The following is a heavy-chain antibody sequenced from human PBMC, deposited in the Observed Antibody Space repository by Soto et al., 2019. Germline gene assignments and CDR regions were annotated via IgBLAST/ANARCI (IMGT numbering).Heavy chain of an antibody. CDR1: GFTFGDYA. J-gene: IGHJ4*02. D-gene: IGHD2-15*01. CDR2: IRSKAYGGTT. Sequence: GGSLRLSCTASGFTFGDYAMSWVRQAPGKGLEWVGFIRSKAYGGTTEYAASVKGRFTISRDDSKSIAYLQMNSLKTEDTAVYYCTRGVVVAATPGFDYWGQGTLVTVSS. V-gene: IGHV3-49*04. CDR3: TRGVVVAATPGFDY.